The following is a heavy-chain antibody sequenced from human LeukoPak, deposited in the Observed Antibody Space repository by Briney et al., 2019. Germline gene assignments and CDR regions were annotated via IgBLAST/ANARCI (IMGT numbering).Heavy chain of an antibody. CDR3: AKEIYYDSSAFFDY. J-gene: IGHJ4*02. CDR1: GFSFSSYG. CDR2: IGYDGSNK. D-gene: IGHD3-22*01. V-gene: IGHV3-30*18. Sequence: GGSLRLSCAASGFSFSSYGMHWVRQAPGKGLEWVAVIGYDGSNKYYADSVKGRFTISRGNSKNTLYLQMNSLRTEDTAVYFCAKEIYYDSSAFFDYWGQGTLVTVSS.